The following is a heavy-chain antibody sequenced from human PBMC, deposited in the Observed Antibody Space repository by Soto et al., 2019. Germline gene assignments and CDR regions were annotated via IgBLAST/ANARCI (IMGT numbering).Heavy chain of an antibody. D-gene: IGHD3-3*01. V-gene: IGHV3-23*01. Sequence: GGSLRLSCAASGFTFSSYAMSWVRQAPGKGLERVSAISGSGGSTYYADSVKGRFTISRDNSKNTLYLQMNSLRAEDTAVYYCAKDRVLRFLEWYRSNWFDPWGQGTLVTVSS. J-gene: IGHJ5*02. CDR1: GFTFSSYA. CDR2: ISGSGGST. CDR3: AKDRVLRFLEWYRSNWFDP.